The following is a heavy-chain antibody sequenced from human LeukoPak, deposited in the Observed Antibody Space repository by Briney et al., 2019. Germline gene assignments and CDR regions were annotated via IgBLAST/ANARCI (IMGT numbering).Heavy chain of an antibody. CDR3: AREEQLAAFDY. CDR1: GFTFSSYS. CDR2: LSSSSSYI. J-gene: IGHJ4*02. Sequence: GGSLRLSCAASGFTFSSYSMNWVRQAPGKGLEWVSSLSSSSSYIYYADSVKGRFTISRDNAKKSLYLQMNRLRAEDTAVYYCAREEQLAAFDYWGQGTLVTVSS. V-gene: IGHV3-21*01. D-gene: IGHD6-6*01.